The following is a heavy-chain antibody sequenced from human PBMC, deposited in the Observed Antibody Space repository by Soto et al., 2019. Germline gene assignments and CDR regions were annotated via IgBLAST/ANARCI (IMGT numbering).Heavy chain of an antibody. CDR2: ISYDGSNK. CDR3: ARASEAGGAAAGY. J-gene: IGHJ4*02. V-gene: IGHV3-30-3*01. D-gene: IGHD6-13*01. CDR1: GFSLSSYA. Sequence: QVQVVESGGGVVQPGGSLRLSCTASGFSLSSYAMHWVRQAPGKGLEWVAVISYDGSNKYYADSVKGRFTISRDNSKNTLYLQMNSLRAEDTAVYYCARASEAGGAAAGYWGQGTLVTVSS.